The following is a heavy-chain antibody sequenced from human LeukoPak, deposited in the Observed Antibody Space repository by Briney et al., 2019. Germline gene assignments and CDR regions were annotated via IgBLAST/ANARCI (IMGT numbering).Heavy chain of an antibody. V-gene: IGHV1-2*04. CDR3: ARGSYYDFWSGYYPYYFDY. D-gene: IGHD3-3*01. Sequence: ASVKVSCKASGHTFTGYYMHWVRQAPGQGLEWMGWINPNSGGTNYAQKFQGWVTMTRDTSISTAYMELSRLRSDDTAVYYCARGSYYDFWSGYYPYYFDYWGQGTLVTVSS. CDR1: GHTFTGYY. J-gene: IGHJ4*02. CDR2: INPNSGGT.